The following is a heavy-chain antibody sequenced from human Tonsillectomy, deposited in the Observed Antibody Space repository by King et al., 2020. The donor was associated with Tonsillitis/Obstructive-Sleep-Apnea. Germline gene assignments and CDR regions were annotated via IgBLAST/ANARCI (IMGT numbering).Heavy chain of an antibody. CDR2: ISWNSGSI. CDR3: AKDIWRTSDSPSCLDL. V-gene: IGHV3-9*01. CDR1: GFTFDDYA. D-gene: IGHD2-2*01. J-gene: IGHJ2*01. Sequence: VQLVESGGGLVQPGRSLRLSCAASGFTFDDYAMHWVRQAPGKGLEWVSGISWNSGSIGYADSVKGRFTISRDNAKNSLYLQMNSLRAEDTALYYCAKDIWRTSDSPSCLDLWGRGTLVTVSS.